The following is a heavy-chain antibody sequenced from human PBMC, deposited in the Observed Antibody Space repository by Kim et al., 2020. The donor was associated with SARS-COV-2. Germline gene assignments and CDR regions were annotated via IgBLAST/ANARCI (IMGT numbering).Heavy chain of an antibody. D-gene: IGHD2-15*01. CDR2: IIPIFGTA. CDR1: GGTFSSYA. Sequence: SVKVSCKASGGTFSSYAISWVRQAPGQGLEWMGGIIPIFGTANYAQKFQGRVTITADESTSTAYMELSSLRSEDTAVYYCARWGNGDIVVVVAATSFFPTYGMDVWGQGTTVTVSS. J-gene: IGHJ6*02. V-gene: IGHV1-69*13. CDR3: ARWGNGDIVVVVAATSFFPTYGMDV.